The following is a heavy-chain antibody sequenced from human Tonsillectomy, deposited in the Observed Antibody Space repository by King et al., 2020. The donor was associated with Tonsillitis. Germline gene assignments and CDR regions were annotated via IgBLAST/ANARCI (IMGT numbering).Heavy chain of an antibody. J-gene: IGHJ6*02. V-gene: IGHV4-4*01. CDR1: GDSISTSNW. Sequence: QLQESGPGLVKPLGTLSLTCGVSGDSISTSNWWTWVRQSPGKGLEWIGETYHSGSTNYNPSLKSRVMISVDKSKTQFSLKLMSMTAAETAVYWCAGAYYGSGNGLVGGGQGTTVTVS. CDR3: AGAYYGSGNGLVG. D-gene: IGHD3-10*01. CDR2: TYHSGST.